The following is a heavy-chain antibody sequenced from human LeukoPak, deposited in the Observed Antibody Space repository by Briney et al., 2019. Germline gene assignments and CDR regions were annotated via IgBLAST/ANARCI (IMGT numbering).Heavy chain of an antibody. J-gene: IGHJ4*02. V-gene: IGHV3-30*18. CDR2: ISYDGNNT. Sequence: GGSARLSCAASGFTFSSYGMHWVRQAPGKGLEWVAVISYDGNNTYYADSVKGRFTISRDNSKNMLYLQMNSLRAEDTAVYYCAKPYYYGSRSYMDYWGQGTLIASSS. D-gene: IGHD3-10*01. CDR3: AKPYYYGSRSYMDY. CDR1: GFTFSSYG.